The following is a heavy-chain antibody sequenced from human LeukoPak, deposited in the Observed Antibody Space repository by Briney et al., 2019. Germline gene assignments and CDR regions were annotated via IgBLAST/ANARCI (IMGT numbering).Heavy chain of an antibody. D-gene: IGHD1-26*01. J-gene: IGHJ5*02. CDR3: AASGSYFIGGWFDP. CDR2: TYYSGST. V-gene: IGHV4-59*01. CDR1: GGSISSYY. Sequence: SETLSLTCTFSGGSISSYYWTWIRQPAGKGLEWIGYTYYSGSTNYNPSLKSRVTISVDTSKNQFSLKLSSVTAADTAVYYCAASGSYFIGGWFDPWGQGTLVTVSS.